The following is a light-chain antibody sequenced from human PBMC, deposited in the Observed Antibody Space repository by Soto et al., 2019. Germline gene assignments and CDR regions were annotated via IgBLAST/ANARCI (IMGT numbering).Light chain of an antibody. CDR2: STS. J-gene: IGLJ2*01. V-gene: IGLV7-43*01. CDR3: LLYYGGAPV. CDR1: TGAVTSGYY. Sequence: QAVVTQEPSLTVSPGGTVTLTCASSTGAVTSGYYPNWFQQKPGQAPRALIYSTSKTHSWTPARFSGSLLGGKAALTLSGVQPEDEAEYYCLLYYGGAPVFGGGTKLTVL.